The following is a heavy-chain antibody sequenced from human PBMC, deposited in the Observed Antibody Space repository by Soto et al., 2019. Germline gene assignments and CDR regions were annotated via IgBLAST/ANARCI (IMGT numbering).Heavy chain of an antibody. V-gene: IGHV5-51*01. J-gene: IGHJ6*02. D-gene: IGHD5-18*01. CDR3: TRPRLDTPDEVAQVPYYGMDV. CDR1: GYSFTSYW. CDR2: IYPGDSDT. Sequence: GESLKISCKGSGYSFTSYWIGWVRQMPGKGLEWMGIIYPGDSDTRYSPSFQGQVTISADKSISTAYLQWSSLKTEDTAVYYCTRPRLDTPDEVAQVPYYGMDVWGQGTTVTVSS.